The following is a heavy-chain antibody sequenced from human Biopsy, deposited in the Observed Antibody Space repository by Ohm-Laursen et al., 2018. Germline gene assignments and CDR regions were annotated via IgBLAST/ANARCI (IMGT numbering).Heavy chain of an antibody. D-gene: IGHD1-1*01. CDR2: FAPENGKT. J-gene: IGHJ4*02. CDR1: GYTLTALS. V-gene: IGHV1-24*01. Sequence: SVKVSCKVSGYTLTALSMHWVRQAPGRGLEWMGGFAPENGKTIYAQKFQGRITMTEDTSTDTAYVELSSLRSEDTAVYYCAADINVWNVNYWGQGTQVTVSS. CDR3: AADINVWNVNY.